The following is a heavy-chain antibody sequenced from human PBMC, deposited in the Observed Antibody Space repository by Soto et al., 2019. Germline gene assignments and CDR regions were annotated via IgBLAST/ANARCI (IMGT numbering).Heavy chain of an antibody. J-gene: IGHJ4*02. CDR3: ARRWGEGRVDY. Sequence: QVQLQESGPGLVKPSGTLSLTCAVSGGSISSSNWWSWVRQPPGKGLEWIGEIYHSGNTNYNPSLEXGXTXAXXKSRNQFALKLSSVTAADTAVYYCARRWGEGRVDYWGQGTLVTVSS. CDR1: GGSISSSNW. V-gene: IGHV4-4*02. D-gene: IGHD3-10*01. CDR2: IYHSGNT.